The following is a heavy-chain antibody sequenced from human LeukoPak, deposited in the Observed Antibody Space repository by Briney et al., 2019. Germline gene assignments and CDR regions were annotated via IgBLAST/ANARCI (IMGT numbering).Heavy chain of an antibody. V-gene: IGHV3-48*03. Sequence: GGSLRHSCAASGFLFNRYEMNWVRQAPGKGLEWVSYISTSGGTIYYADSVKGRFTISRDNAKNSLYLQMNSLGAEDTDVYYWARDSYYGGTQDYWGQGTPVTVSS. D-gene: IGHD4-23*01. CDR2: ISTSGGTI. CDR1: GFLFNRYE. J-gene: IGHJ4*02. CDR3: ARDSYYGGTQDY.